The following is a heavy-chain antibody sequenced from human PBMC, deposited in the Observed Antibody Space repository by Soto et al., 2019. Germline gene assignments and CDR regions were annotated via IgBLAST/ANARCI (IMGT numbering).Heavy chain of an antibody. Sequence: GGSLRLSCGTSGFTFGNDGMNWVRQAPGRGLEWVSHINDRSSAIYYADSVKGRFTISRDNAKNSLYLQINSLRDEDTAVYYCARDRRWAIDYWGQGTLVTAPQ. J-gene: IGHJ4*02. CDR3: ARDRRWAIDY. CDR1: GFTFGNDG. D-gene: IGHD6-13*01. CDR2: INDRSSAI. V-gene: IGHV3-48*02.